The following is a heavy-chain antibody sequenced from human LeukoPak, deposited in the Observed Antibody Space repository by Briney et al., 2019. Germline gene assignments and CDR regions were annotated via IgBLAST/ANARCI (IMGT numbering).Heavy chain of an antibody. V-gene: IGHV1-69*02. J-gene: IGHJ4*02. Sequence: SVKVSCKASGDIFNTYSINWFRQAPGQGLEWMGKIIPIFDIANYAQSFQDRVTITADKSTSIAYMELSSLRSEDTAVYYCARTSYYYDSSGYYYPYYFDYWGQGTLVTVSS. CDR2: IIPIFDIA. CDR1: GDIFNTYS. CDR3: ARTSYYYDSSGYYYPYYFDY. D-gene: IGHD3-22*01.